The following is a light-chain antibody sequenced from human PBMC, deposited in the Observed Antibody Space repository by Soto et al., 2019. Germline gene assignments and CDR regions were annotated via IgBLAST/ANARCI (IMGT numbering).Light chain of an antibody. Sequence: EIVMTQSPATLSVSPGERATLSCRASQSVSSNLAWYQQKPGQAPRLLIYDASTRATGIPARISGSGSGTEFTLTINSLQSEDFAVYYCQQYNNWRTFGQGTKVDIK. V-gene: IGKV3-15*01. CDR3: QQYNNWRT. CDR2: DAS. J-gene: IGKJ1*01. CDR1: QSVSSN.